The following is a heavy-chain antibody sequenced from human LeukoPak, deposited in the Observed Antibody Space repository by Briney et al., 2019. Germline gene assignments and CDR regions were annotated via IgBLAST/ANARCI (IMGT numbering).Heavy chain of an antibody. J-gene: IGHJ4*02. D-gene: IGHD1-26*01. CDR3: AKGDGSYYDY. CDR2: MSNDGSKK. CDR1: GFIFSNSG. Sequence: PGGSLRLSCAASGFIFSNSGMHWVRQAPGKGLEWVAVMSNDGSKKYYADSVKGRFTISRDNSMNTLYLQMSSLRAEDTALYYCAKGDGSYYDYWGQGTLVTVSS. V-gene: IGHV3-30*18.